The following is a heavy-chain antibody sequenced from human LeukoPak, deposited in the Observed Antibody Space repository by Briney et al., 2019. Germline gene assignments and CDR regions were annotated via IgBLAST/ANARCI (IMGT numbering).Heavy chain of an antibody. CDR2: INHSGST. D-gene: IGHD1-14*01. J-gene: IGHJ4*02. Sequence: PSETLSLTCAVYGGSFSGYYWSWIRQPPGRGLEWIGEINHSGSTNYNPSLKSRVTISVDTSKNQFSLKLSSVTAADTAVYYCARSSAHRLDYWGQGTLVTVSS. CDR1: GGSFSGYY. CDR3: ARSSAHRLDY. V-gene: IGHV4-34*01.